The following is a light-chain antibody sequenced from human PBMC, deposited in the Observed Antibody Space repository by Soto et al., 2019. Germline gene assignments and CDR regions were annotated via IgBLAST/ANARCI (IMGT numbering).Light chain of an antibody. J-gene: IGLJ3*02. CDR1: SSDVGGYNY. CDR2: DVD. CDR3: SSYTSSSTVV. V-gene: IGLV2-14*03. Sequence: QSALTQPASVSGSPEQSITISCTGTSSDVGGYNYVSWYQQHPGKAPKLIIYDVDHRPSGISNRFSGSKSGNTASLTISGLQAEDETDYYCSSYTSSSTVVFGGGTKLTVL.